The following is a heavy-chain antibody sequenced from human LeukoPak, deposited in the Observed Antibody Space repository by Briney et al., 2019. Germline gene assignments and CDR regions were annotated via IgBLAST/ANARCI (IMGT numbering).Heavy chain of an antibody. J-gene: IGHJ4*02. CDR2: IRQDGGAK. CDR3: ARGTVEPSPGDY. V-gene: IGHV3-7*01. D-gene: IGHD2-8*02. Sequence: PGGSLGLSCAASGFTFSSYWMTWVRQAPGKGLEWVANIRQDGGAKFYVDSVRGRFIISRDNAKNSLYLQMNSLRAEDSGVYYCARGTVEPSPGDYWGQGTLVTVSS. CDR1: GFTFSSYW.